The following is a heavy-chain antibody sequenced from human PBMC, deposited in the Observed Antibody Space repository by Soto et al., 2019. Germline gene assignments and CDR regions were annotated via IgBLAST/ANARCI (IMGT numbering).Heavy chain of an antibody. Sequence: QLQLQESGPGLVKPSETLSLTCTVSGDSISSSSYYWGWIRQPPGKGLEWIGIIYYSGNTYYNPSLKSRVTISIDRSKNQFSLKLSSVTAAETAVYYCASPRAQYYDVLTGSIDYWGQGTLVTVSS. CDR1: GDSISSSSYY. D-gene: IGHD3-9*01. CDR3: ASPRAQYYDVLTGSIDY. V-gene: IGHV4-39*01. CDR2: IYYSGNT. J-gene: IGHJ4*02.